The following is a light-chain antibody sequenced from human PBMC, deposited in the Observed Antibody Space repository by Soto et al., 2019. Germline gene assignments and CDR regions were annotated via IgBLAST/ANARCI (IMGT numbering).Light chain of an antibody. CDR1: QSVSNN. CDR2: VAS. Sequence: EIVMTQSPATLSVSPGERATLSCRASQSVSNNLAWYQVKPGQAPRLLIYVASTRATGIPARFSGSGSGTEFTLTISSLQSEDFAVYYCQHYGYPQWTFGQGTKVEI. CDR3: QHYGYPQWT. V-gene: IGKV3-15*01. J-gene: IGKJ1*01.